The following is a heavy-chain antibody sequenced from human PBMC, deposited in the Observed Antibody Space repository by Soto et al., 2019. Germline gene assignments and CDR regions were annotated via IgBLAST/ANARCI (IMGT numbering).Heavy chain of an antibody. J-gene: IGHJ5*02. V-gene: IGHV4-30-4*01. CDR2: IYYSGST. CDR1: GGSISSGDYY. CDR3: ARVLGRYVGWFDP. D-gene: IGHD3-16*01. Sequence: SETLSLTCTVSGGSISSGDYYWSWIRQPPGKGLEWIGYIYYSGSTYYNPSLKSRVTISVDTSKNQFSLKLSSVTAADTAVYYCARVLGRYVGWFDPWGQGTLVTVSS.